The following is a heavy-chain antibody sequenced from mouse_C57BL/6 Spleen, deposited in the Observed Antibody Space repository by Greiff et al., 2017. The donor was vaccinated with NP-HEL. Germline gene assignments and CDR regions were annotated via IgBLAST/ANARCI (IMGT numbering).Heavy chain of an antibody. D-gene: IGHD1-1*01. J-gene: IGHJ4*01. CDR1: GYTFTSYW. V-gene: IGHV1-55*01. CDR2: IYPGSGST. Sequence: QVQLQQPGAELVKPGASVKMSCKASGYTFTSYWITWVKQRPGQGLEWIGDIYPGSGSTNYNEKFKSKATLTVDTSSSTAYMQLSSLTSEDSAVYYCARPDTTVVATDYAMDYWGQGTSVTVSS. CDR3: ARPDTTVVATDYAMDY.